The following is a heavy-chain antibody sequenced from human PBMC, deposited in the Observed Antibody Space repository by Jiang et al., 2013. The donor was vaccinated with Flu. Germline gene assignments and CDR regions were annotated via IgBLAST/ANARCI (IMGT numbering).Heavy chain of an antibody. D-gene: IGHD6-19*01. Sequence: PGLVKPSETLSLTCTVSGDSISNYYWSWIRQPPGKGLEWIGFISNSGTTDYNPSLKSRVTISVDTSKKQLSLKLNSVTAADTAVYYCARQQWLVQSFDSWGQGTLVAV. J-gene: IGHJ4*02. V-gene: IGHV4-59*08. CDR1: GDSISNYY. CDR2: ISNSGTT. CDR3: ARQQWLVQSFDS.